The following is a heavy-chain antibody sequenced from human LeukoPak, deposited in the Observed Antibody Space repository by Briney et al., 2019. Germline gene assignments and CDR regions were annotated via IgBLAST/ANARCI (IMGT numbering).Heavy chain of an antibody. J-gene: IGHJ5*02. Sequence: SETLSLTCAVYGGSFSGYYWSWIRQPPGKGLEWIGEINHSGSTNYNPSLKSRVTISVDTSKNQFSLKLSSVTAADTAVYYCARDGSSWSRLVLNASGWFDPWGQGTLVTVSS. D-gene: IGHD6-13*01. CDR2: INHSGST. V-gene: IGHV4-34*01. CDR1: GGSFSGYY. CDR3: ARDGSSWSRLVLNASGWFDP.